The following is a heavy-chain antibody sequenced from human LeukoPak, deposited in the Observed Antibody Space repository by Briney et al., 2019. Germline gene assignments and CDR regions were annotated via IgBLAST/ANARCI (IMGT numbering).Heavy chain of an antibody. CDR3: ANGSRYGDYIHAFDI. V-gene: IGHV3-9*02. Sequence: PGRSLRLSSAPSVFASEVYAMRWGREAPEEGLGRVSGISWNSGSIGYADSVKGRFTVSKANAKNSLYLQMNRLRAEDTAFYSCANGSRYGDYIHAFDIWGQGTMVTVSS. D-gene: IGHD4-17*01. CDR1: VFASEVYA. CDR2: ISWNSGSI. J-gene: IGHJ3*02.